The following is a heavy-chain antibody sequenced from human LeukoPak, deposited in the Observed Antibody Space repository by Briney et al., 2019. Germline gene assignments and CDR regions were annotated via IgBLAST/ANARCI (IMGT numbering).Heavy chain of an antibody. V-gene: IGHV3-21*01. CDR3: ARDAGITGTTDLDY. Sequence: GGSLRLSCAASGFTFNTYSMDWVRQAPGMGLEWVSSISSTGSYIYYADSVKGRFTISRDNAKNSLFLQMNSLRAEDTAVYYCARDAGITGTTDLDYWGQGTLVTVSS. CDR2: ISSTGSYI. CDR1: GFTFNTYS. D-gene: IGHD1-7*01. J-gene: IGHJ4*02.